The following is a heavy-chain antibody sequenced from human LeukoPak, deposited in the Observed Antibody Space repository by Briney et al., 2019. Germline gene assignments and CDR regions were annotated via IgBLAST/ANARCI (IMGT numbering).Heavy chain of an antibody. V-gene: IGHV3-74*03. CDR3: ARGYSSSRYNWLDP. J-gene: IGHJ5*02. D-gene: IGHD6-13*01. CDR1: GITFSSYW. Sequence: PGGSLRLSCAASGITFSSYWMHWVRQAPGKGPMYVSRINSDGTSETYADSVKGRFIISRDIAKNTLYLQMNSLRAEDTAVYYCARGYSSSRYNWLDPWGQGTLVTVSS. CDR2: INSDGTSE.